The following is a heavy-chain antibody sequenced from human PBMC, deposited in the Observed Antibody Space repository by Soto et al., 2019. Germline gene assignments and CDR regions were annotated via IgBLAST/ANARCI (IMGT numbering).Heavy chain of an antibody. CDR1: GYTFTSYD. CDR2: MNPNSGNT. J-gene: IGHJ6*03. CDR3: ARGYSSGWYLPNYYYYMDV. Sequence: GASVKVSCKASGYTFTSYDINWVRQATGQGLEWMGWMNPNSGNTGYAQKFQGRVTMTRNTSISTAYMELSSLRSEDTAVYYCARGYSSGWYLPNYYYYMDVSGKGTMVTVSS. D-gene: IGHD6-19*01. V-gene: IGHV1-8*01.